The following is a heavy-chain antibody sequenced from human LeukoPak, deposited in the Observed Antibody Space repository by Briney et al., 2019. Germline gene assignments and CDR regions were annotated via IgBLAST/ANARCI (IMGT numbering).Heavy chain of an antibody. CDR3: ARQRKYFGMDV. D-gene: IGHD3-9*01. V-gene: IGHV4-59*08. Sequence: ETSETLSLTCTVSGGSISSYYWSWIRQPPGKGLEWIGYIYYSGSTNYNPSLKSRVTISVDTSKNQFSLKLSSVTAADTAVYYCARQRKYFGMDVWGQGTTVTVSS. CDR2: IYYSGST. CDR1: GGSISSYY. J-gene: IGHJ6*02.